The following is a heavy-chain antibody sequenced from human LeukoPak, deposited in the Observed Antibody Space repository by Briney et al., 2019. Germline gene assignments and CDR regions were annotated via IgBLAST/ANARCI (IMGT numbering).Heavy chain of an antibody. CDR2: IIPIFGTA. Sequence: SVKVSCKASGGTFSSYAISWVRQAPGQGLEWMGGIIPIFGTANYAQKFQGRVTITADKSTSTAYMELSSLRSDDTAVYYCARDVAGPDAFDIWGQGTMVTVSS. CDR3: ARDVAGPDAFDI. V-gene: IGHV1-69*06. CDR1: GGTFSSYA. D-gene: IGHD6-19*01. J-gene: IGHJ3*02.